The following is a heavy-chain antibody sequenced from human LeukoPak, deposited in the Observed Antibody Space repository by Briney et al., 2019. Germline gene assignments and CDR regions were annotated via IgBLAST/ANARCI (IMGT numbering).Heavy chain of an antibody. V-gene: IGHV1-8*03. Sequence: GASVKVSCTVSGYTFTSYDIDWVRQATGQGLEWMGWMNPNSGNTGYAQKFQGRVTITRNTSISTAYMELSSLRSEGTAVYYCAREGVAANDYWGQGTLVTVSS. CDR2: MNPNSGNT. D-gene: IGHD6-13*01. CDR1: GYTFTSYD. J-gene: IGHJ4*02. CDR3: AREGVAANDY.